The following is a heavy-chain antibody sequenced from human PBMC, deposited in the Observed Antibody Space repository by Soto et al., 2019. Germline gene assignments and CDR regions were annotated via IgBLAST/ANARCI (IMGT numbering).Heavy chain of an antibody. Sequence: PGGSLRLSCTVSGFTFINYWMNWGRQTPGKGLEWVARTDSDGRGTDYADSVKGRFTISRDNAKNTVFLQMNSLRADDTAMYFCVRPRSPLGGNDALGPWGQGTLVTVSS. CDR2: TDSDGRGT. D-gene: IGHD1-1*01. J-gene: IGHJ5*02. V-gene: IGHV3-74*01. CDR3: VRPRSPLGGNDALGP. CDR1: GFTFINYW.